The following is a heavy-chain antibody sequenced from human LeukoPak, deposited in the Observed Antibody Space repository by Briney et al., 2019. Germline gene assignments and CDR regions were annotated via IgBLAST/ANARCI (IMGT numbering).Heavy chain of an antibody. V-gene: IGHV1-3*01. CDR1: GYTFTSYA. D-gene: IGHD4-23*01. J-gene: IGHJ4*02. CDR3: ARLGTVVNHYYFDY. CDR2: INAGNGNT. Sequence: ASVKVSFKASGYTFTSYAMHWVRQAPGQRLEWMGWINAGNGNTKYSQKFQGRVTITRDTSASTAYMELSSLRSEDTAVYYCARLGTVVNHYYFDYWGQGTLVTVSS.